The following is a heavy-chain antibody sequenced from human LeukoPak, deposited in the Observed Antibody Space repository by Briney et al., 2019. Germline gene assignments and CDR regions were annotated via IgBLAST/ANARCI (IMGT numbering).Heavy chain of an antibody. Sequence: ASVKVSCKASGYTFTSYDINWVRQATGQGLEWMGWMNPNSGNTGYAQKFRGRVTMTRDTSISTAYMELSSLRSEDTAVYYCATTLTTGDFNYWGQGTLVTVSS. CDR1: GYTFTSYD. D-gene: IGHD4-17*01. CDR2: MNPNSGNT. V-gene: IGHV1-8*01. CDR3: ATTLTTGDFNY. J-gene: IGHJ4*02.